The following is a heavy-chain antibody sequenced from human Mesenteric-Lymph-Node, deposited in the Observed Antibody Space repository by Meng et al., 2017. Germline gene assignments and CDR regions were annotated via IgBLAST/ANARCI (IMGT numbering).Heavy chain of an antibody. J-gene: IGHJ4*02. V-gene: IGHV4-34*01. Sequence: QVQLQQWGAGRLKPSETLSLTCAVYGGSFNDYYWTWIRQPPGKGLEWIGEINHSANTNYNPSLKSRATISVDTSNNQFSLRLSSVTAADTAVYYCATQESRDGHNPYWGQGTLVTVSS. D-gene: IGHD5-24*01. CDR2: INHSANT. CDR1: GGSFNDYY. CDR3: ATQESRDGHNPY.